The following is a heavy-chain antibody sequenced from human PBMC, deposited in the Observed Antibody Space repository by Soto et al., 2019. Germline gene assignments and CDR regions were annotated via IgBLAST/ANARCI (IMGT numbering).Heavy chain of an antibody. D-gene: IGHD3-3*01. Sequence: ASVKVSCKASGYTFTSYYMHWVRQAPGQGLEWMGIINPSGGSTSYAQKFQGRVTMTRDTSTSTVYMELSSLRSEDTAVYYCTRDLTIFGVVTPQYYFDYWGQGTLVTVSS. CDR2: INPSGGST. CDR3: TRDLTIFGVVTPQYYFDY. CDR1: GYTFTSYY. V-gene: IGHV1-46*01. J-gene: IGHJ4*02.